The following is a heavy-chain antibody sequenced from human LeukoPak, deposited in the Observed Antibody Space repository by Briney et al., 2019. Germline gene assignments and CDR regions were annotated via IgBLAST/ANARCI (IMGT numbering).Heavy chain of an antibody. D-gene: IGHD6-13*01. CDR3: ASGLGKRTAAETGH. CDR1: GFTFSSYW. V-gene: IGHV3-74*01. J-gene: IGHJ4*02. CDR2: SNSDGSST. Sequence: GGSLRLSCAASGFTFSSYWMHWVRQVPGKGLVWVSRSNSDGSSTSYADSVKGRFTISRDSAKNTVYLQMNSLRAEDTGLYYCASGLGKRTAAETGHWGQGTLVTVSS.